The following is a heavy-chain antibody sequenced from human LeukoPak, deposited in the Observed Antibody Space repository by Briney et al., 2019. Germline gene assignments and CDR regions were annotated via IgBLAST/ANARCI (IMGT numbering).Heavy chain of an antibody. V-gene: IGHV3-11*01. CDR3: VRAYTRGYSDDFDY. CDR1: GFFFSDYY. Sequence: GGSLRLSCAASGFFFSDYYMSWMRQAPGKGLEWVSYIDGSSSNMDYADSVKGRFTISRDNAKNSLYLQMNSLRGEDTAVYYCVRAYTRGYSDDFDYWGQGTLVTVSS. J-gene: IGHJ4*02. D-gene: IGHD3-22*01. CDR2: IDGSSSNM.